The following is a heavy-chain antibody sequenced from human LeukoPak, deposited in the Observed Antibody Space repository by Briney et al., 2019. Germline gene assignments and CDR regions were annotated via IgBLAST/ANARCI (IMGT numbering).Heavy chain of an antibody. CDR1: GFTFSSYE. D-gene: IGHD1-26*01. CDR2: IKAKAHGGTI. CDR3: TTDGVGVEGATYDN. J-gene: IGHJ4*02. Sequence: GGSLRLSCAASGFTFSSYEMNWVRQAPGKGLEWVGRIKAKAHGGTIEYAAPVKGRFTISRDDSKNTLYLQMNSLKTEDTAVYYCTTDGVGVEGATYDNWGQGTLVSVSS. V-gene: IGHV3-15*01.